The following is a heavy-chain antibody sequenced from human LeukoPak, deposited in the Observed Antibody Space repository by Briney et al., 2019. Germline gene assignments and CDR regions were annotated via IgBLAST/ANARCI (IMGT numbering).Heavy chain of an antibody. D-gene: IGHD2-15*01. CDR1: VFTFSSYG. J-gene: IGHJ6*03. CDR3: AKDLVGYCSGGSCYSYYYYMDV. CDR2: IRFDGSNK. Sequence: PGGSLRLSCAASVFTFSSYGMHWVRQAPGKGLEWVAFIRFDGSNKYYADSVKGRSTISRDISKNTLYLQMNSLRAEDTAVYYCAKDLVGYCSGGSCYSYYYYMDVWGKGTTVTISS. V-gene: IGHV3-30*02.